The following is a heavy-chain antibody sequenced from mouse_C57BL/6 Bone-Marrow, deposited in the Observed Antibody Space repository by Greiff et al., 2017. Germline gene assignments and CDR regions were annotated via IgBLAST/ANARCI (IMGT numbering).Heavy chain of an antibody. D-gene: IGHD1-1*01. CDR1: GYTFTDYY. V-gene: IGHV1-19*01. CDR2: INPYNGGT. Sequence: VQLQQSGPVLVKPGASVKMSCKASGYTFTDYYMNWVKQSHGKSLEWIGVINPYNGGTSYNQKFKGKATLTVDKSSSTAYMQLNSLTSEDSAVYYCARSYGSSPFAYWGQGTLVTVSA. J-gene: IGHJ3*01. CDR3: ARSYGSSPFAY.